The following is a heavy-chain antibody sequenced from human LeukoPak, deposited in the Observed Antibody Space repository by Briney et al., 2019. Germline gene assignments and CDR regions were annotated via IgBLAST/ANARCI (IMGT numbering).Heavy chain of an antibody. J-gene: IGHJ6*03. CDR1: GFTFSNYW. CDR2: INKDGSEK. Sequence: GGSLSLSCAASGFTFSNYWMSWVGQAPGRGLEGVANINKDGSEKYYVDSVKGRFTISRDNAKKSLYLQMNSLRAEDTAVYYCARVGCSGGACYWVGGPYYYYMDVWGKGTTVTISS. V-gene: IGHV3-7*01. D-gene: IGHD2-15*01. CDR3: ARVGCSGGACYWVGGPYYYYMDV.